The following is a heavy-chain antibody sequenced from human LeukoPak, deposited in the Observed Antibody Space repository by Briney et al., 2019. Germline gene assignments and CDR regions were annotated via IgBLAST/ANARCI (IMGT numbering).Heavy chain of an antibody. V-gene: IGHV1-18*01. CDR3: ARGRIPARLRELGVVTDRHYYMDV. J-gene: IGHJ6*03. D-gene: IGHD3-3*01. CDR2: INPYNGNT. Sequence: ASVKVSCKASGYTFTNFAISWVRQAPGQGLEWMEWINPYNGNTKYALKVQGRVTMTTDTSTSTAYMELRSLSPDDTAVFYCARGRIPARLRELGVVTDRHYYMDVWGKGTTVTVSS. CDR1: GYTFTNFA.